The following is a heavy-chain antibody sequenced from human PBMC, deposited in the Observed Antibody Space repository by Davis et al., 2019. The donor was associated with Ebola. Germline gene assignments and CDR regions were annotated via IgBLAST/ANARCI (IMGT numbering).Heavy chain of an antibody. CDR1: GGSFSGYY. J-gene: IGHJ4*02. Sequence: MPSETLSLTCAAYGGSFSGYYWSWIRQPPGKGLEWIGEINHSGSTNYNPSLKSRVTISVDTSKNQFSLKLNSVTAADTAVYYCAREVVPAAIRRYFDYWGQGTLVTVSS. CDR3: AREVVPAAIRRYFDY. D-gene: IGHD2-2*01. V-gene: IGHV4-34*01. CDR2: INHSGST.